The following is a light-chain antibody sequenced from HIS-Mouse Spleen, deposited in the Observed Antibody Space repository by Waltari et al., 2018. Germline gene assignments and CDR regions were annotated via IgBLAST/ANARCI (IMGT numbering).Light chain of an antibody. J-gene: IGLJ1*01. CDR3: YSTDSSGNHYV. CDR2: EDR. CDR1: ALPKKY. Sequence: SYELTQPPSVSVSPGQTARITCSGDALPKKYAYWYQQKSGQAPVLVIYEDRKRPSGIPGRFSGSSSGTMATLTISGAQVEDEADYYCYSTDSSGNHYVFGTGTKVTVL. V-gene: IGLV3-10*01.